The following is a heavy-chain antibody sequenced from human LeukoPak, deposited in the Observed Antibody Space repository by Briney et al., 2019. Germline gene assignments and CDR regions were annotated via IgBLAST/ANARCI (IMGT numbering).Heavy chain of an antibody. J-gene: IGHJ4*02. CDR3: AAWTDRGYSY. V-gene: IGHV3-7*01. CDR2: INPDGDGM. Sequence: GWSLRLSCTASGFTFSRSWMNWIRQAPGKGLEWVANINPDGDGMRFVDSVKGRFTMSRDNAQSSLHLQMNSLRVEDTAFYYCAAWTDRGYSYWGQGVLDSVSS. CDR1: GFTFSRSW. D-gene: IGHD5-12*01.